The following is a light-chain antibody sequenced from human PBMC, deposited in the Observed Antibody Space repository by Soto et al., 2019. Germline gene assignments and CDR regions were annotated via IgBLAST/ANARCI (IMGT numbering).Light chain of an antibody. CDR3: HHYFSWPPYT. Sequence: EVVMTQSPATLSVSPGERATLSCRASQSVSHSLAWYQQKPGQAPRLLIYGASTRAAGIPARFSGSGSATEFTLTITNLQSEDFGVYYCHHYFSWPPYTFGQGTRLEIK. V-gene: IGKV3D-15*01. CDR1: QSVSHS. J-gene: IGKJ5*01. CDR2: GAS.